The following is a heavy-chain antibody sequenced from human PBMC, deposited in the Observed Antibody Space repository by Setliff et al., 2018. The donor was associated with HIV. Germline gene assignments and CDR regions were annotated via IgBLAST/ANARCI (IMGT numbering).Heavy chain of an antibody. J-gene: IGHJ4*02. CDR1: GFSLSTTGVG. CDR3: ARGRKGANPYGAYYFDS. Sequence: GSGPMLVNPTQTLMLTCTFSGFSLSTTGVGVGWIRQPPGEALEWLGITYWNNDNRYSPSLQSRLTITKDTSKNQVVLTMTNMDPVDTAIYYCARGRKGANPYGAYYFDSWGQGTLVTVSS. V-gene: IGHV2-5*01. D-gene: IGHD3-10*01. CDR2: TYWNNDN.